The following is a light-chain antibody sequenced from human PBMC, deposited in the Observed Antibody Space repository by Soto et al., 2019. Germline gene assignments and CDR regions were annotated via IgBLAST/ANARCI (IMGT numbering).Light chain of an antibody. CDR2: DAS. V-gene: IGKV1-33*01. CDR3: QQYDDIPYT. CDR1: EDIDNN. Sequence: DIQMTQSPSSLSASVGDRVTITCQASEDIDNNFNWYQQRSGKATKVLIYDASNLKGGGPSRFSRSESGTDFTLTISSLQPEDIATYYCQQYDDIPYTFGQGTKLEI. J-gene: IGKJ2*01.